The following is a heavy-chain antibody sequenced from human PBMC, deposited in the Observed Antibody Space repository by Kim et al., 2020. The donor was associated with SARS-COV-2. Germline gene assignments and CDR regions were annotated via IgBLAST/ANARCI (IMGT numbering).Heavy chain of an antibody. CDR2: IYPGDSDT. J-gene: IGHJ6*02. Sequence: GESLKISCKGSGYSFTSYWIGWVRQMPGKGLEWMGIIYPGDSDTRYSPSFQGQVTISADKSISTAYLQWSSLKDSDTAMYYCARHYYYGSGSYFYYYYGMVVWGQGTTVTVSS. CDR3: ARHYYYGSGSYFYYYYGMVV. CDR1: GYSFTSYW. D-gene: IGHD3-10*01. V-gene: IGHV5-51*01.